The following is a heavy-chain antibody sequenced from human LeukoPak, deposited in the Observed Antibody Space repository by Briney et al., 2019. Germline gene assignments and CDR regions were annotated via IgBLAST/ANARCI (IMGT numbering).Heavy chain of an antibody. Sequence: GGSLRLSCAASGFPFSNARMSWVRQAPGKGLEWVGRIKSKTDGGTTDSAAPVKGRLTISRDDSKNTLYLQMNSLKTEDTAVYYCMYFWSGTSLVDYWGQGTLVTVSS. V-gene: IGHV3-15*01. CDR2: IKSKTDGGTT. CDR1: GFPFSNAR. CDR3: MYFWSGTSLVDY. D-gene: IGHD3-3*01. J-gene: IGHJ4*02.